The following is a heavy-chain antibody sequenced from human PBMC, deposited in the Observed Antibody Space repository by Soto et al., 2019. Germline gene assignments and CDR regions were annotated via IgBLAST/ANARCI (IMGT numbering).Heavy chain of an antibody. J-gene: IGHJ6*03. CDR2: FSDSGSA. Sequence: PSETLSLTCSVSGGSISVYFWCWSRQPPGMGLECIGHFSDSGSASYNPSLKSRVTISVDTPKNLFSLSRTSLTAADTAIYYCARVPPLERGLGDLDVWCKGNTIIVSS. D-gene: IGHD3-16*01. CDR1: GGSISVYF. CDR3: ARVPPLERGLGDLDV. V-gene: IGHV4-59*01.